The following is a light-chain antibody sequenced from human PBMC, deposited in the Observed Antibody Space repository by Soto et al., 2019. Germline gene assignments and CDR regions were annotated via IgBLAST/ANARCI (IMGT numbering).Light chain of an antibody. CDR2: DVS. J-gene: IGLJ1*01. CDR1: SSDVGVFNY. V-gene: IGLV2-14*01. Sequence: QSVLTQPASVSGSPGQSISISCTGTSSDVGVFNYVSWYQQHPGKAPKLMIYDVSNRPSGVSNRFSGSKSGNTASLTISGLQAEDEPDYYCSSYTCISPYVFGTGTKVXV. CDR3: SSYTCISPYV.